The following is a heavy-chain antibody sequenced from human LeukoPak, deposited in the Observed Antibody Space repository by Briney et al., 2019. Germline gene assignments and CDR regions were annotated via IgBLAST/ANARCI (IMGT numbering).Heavy chain of an antibody. CDR3: ASLKNYYDSSGYLVTDAFDI. Sequence: SETLSLTCTVSGGSVSSYYWSWIRQPPGKGLEWIGYMYYSGSTNYNPSLKSRVTISIDTSKNQFSLKLNSVAAADTAVYYCASLKNYYDSSGYLVTDAFDIWGQGTMVTVSS. D-gene: IGHD3-22*01. V-gene: IGHV4-59*02. CDR1: GGSVSSYY. CDR2: MYYSGST. J-gene: IGHJ3*02.